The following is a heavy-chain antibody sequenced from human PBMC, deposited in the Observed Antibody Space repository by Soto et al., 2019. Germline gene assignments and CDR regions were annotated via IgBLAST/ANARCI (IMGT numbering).Heavy chain of an antibody. CDR1: GFTFSSYA. V-gene: IGHV3-23*01. D-gene: IGHD3-10*01. J-gene: IGHJ4*02. CDR3: AKDTYYYGSGIEPYFDY. CDR2: ISGSGGST. Sequence: PGGSLRLSCAASGFTFSSYAMSWVRQAPGKGLEWVSAISGSGGSTYYADSVKGRFTISRDNSKNTLYLQMNSLRAEDTAVYYCAKDTYYYGSGIEPYFDYWGQGTLVTVSS.